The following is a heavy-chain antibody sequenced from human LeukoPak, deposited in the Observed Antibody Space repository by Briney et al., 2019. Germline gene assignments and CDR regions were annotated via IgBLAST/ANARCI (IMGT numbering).Heavy chain of an antibody. D-gene: IGHD2-2*01. CDR2: IYPGDSDT. V-gene: IGHV5-51*01. Sequence: GESLKISCKGSGYSFTSYWSGWVRQMPGKGLEWMGIIYPGDSDTRYSPSFQGQVTISADKSISTAYLQWSSLKASDTAMYYCARIPLSDIVVVPAALDYWGQGTLVTVSS. CDR1: GYSFTSYW. J-gene: IGHJ4*02. CDR3: ARIPLSDIVVVPAALDY.